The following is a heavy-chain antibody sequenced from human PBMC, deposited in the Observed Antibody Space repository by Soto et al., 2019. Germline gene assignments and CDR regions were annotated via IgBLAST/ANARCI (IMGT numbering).Heavy chain of an antibody. Sequence: QVRLQEWGPGLVKPSQTLSLKCSVSGGSITTGGRYWSWIRQLPGKALEWIGDIYYSGNTYYNASLKRRVTTSVEAAKNQFPLKLSPVTAADTAVYYCAQALVFTGGDGFDIWGQGRLVTVSS. V-gene: IGHV4-31*02. CDR3: AQALVFTGGDGFDI. CDR2: IYYSGNT. D-gene: IGHD1-1*01. J-gene: IGHJ3*02. CDR1: GGSITTGGRY.